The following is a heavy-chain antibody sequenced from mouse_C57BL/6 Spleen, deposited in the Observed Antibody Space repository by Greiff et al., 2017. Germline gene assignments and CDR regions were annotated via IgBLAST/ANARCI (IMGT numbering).Heavy chain of an antibody. Sequence: LVESGGGLVKPGGSLKLSCAASGFTFRDYGMHWVRQAPEKGLEWVAYISSGRSTIYYADTVKGRFTISSVNAKNTLFLQMTSMRSEDTAMYYCASYGNYRYYFDYWGQGTTLTVSS. D-gene: IGHD2-1*01. CDR3: ASYGNYRYYFDY. CDR1: GFTFRDYG. J-gene: IGHJ2*01. V-gene: IGHV5-17*01. CDR2: ISSGRSTI.